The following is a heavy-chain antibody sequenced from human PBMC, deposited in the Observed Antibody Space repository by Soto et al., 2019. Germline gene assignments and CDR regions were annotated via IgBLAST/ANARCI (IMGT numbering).Heavy chain of an antibody. CDR1: GDSNSSYY. J-gene: IGHJ4*02. V-gene: IGHV4-59*01. CDR2: ISYSGST. Sequence: QVQLQESGPGLVKPAETLSLTCTVSGDSNSSYYWSWIRQSPGKGLEWIGYISYSGSTTYNPSLKSRLTISLHTSNNQFSLTLDSVTAADTALYYCARARNLLTGYYKGGFYYFDFWGPGTRVTVSS. D-gene: IGHD3-9*01. CDR3: ARARNLLTGYYKGGFYYFDF.